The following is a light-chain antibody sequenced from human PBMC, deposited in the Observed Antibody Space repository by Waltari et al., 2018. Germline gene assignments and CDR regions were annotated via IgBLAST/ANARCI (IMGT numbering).Light chain of an antibody. CDR3: QQYYITPPVT. J-gene: IGKJ3*01. V-gene: IGKV4-1*01. Sequence: IVMTQSPDSLAVSLGERATLNCKSSQSLLYSSNNKNYLAWYQQKPGQPPKLLIYWASTRESGVPERFSGSGSGTEFTLTISSLQAEDVAVYYCQQYYITPPVTFGPGTKVDIK. CDR1: QSLLYSSNNKNY. CDR2: WAS.